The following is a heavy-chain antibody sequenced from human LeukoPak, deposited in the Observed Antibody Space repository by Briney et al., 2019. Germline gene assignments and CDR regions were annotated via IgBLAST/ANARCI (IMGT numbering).Heavy chain of an antibody. D-gene: IGHD2-15*01. CDR2: IYYSGST. Sequence: SETLSLTCTVSGVSISSYYWSWLRQPPGKGLEWLGYIYYSGSTNYNPSLKSRVTISVDTSKNQFSLKLSSVTAADTAVYYCARSHTAASLWDYGMDVWGQGTTVTVSS. CDR1: GVSISSYY. J-gene: IGHJ6*02. CDR3: ARSHTAASLWDYGMDV. V-gene: IGHV4-59*01.